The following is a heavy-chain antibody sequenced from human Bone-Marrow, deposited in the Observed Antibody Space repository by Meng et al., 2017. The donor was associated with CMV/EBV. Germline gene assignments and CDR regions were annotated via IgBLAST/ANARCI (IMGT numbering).Heavy chain of an antibody. CDR2: INPNSGGT. V-gene: IGHV1-2*02. CDR3: AREGGSSLPPSFDY. CDR1: GYTFTGYY. D-gene: IGHD6-6*01. Sequence: ASVKVSCKASGYTFTGYYMHWVRQAPGQGLEWMGWINPNSGGTNYAQKFQGRVTMTRDTSISTAYMELSRLRSDDTAVYNCAREGGSSLPPSFDYWGQGTLVTVSS. J-gene: IGHJ4*02.